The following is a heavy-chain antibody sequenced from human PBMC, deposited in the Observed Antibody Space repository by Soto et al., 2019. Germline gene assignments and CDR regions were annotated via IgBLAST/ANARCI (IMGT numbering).Heavy chain of an antibody. CDR1: GGSISSYY. CDR2: IYYSGST. V-gene: IGHV4-59*08. CDR3: ARGRGAEGVDY. Sequence: PSETLSLTCTVSGGSISSYYWSWIRQPPGKGLEWIGYIYYSGSTNYNPSLKSRVTISVDTSKNQFSLKLSSVTAADTAVYYCARGRGAEGVDYWGQGTLVTVSS. D-gene: IGHD1-26*01. J-gene: IGHJ4*02.